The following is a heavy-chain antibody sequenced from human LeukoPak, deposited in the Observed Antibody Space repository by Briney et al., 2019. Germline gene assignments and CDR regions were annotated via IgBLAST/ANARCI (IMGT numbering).Heavy chain of an antibody. J-gene: IGHJ3*02. CDR3: ASDNVMVRGVVYAFDI. D-gene: IGHD3-10*01. Sequence: PGGSLRLSCAASGFTVSSNYMSWVRQAPGKGLEGVTVIYSGGSTYYADSVKGRFTISRDNSKNTLYLQMNSLRAEDTAVYYCASDNVMVRGVVYAFDIWGQGTMVTVSS. V-gene: IGHV3-66*01. CDR1: GFTVSSNY. CDR2: IYSGGST.